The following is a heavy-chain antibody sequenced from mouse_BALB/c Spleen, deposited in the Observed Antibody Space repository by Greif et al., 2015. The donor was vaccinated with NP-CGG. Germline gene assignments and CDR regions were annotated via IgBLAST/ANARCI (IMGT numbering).Heavy chain of an antibody. Sequence: VQLQQSGAELVKPGASVKMSCKASGYTFTSYCMHWVKQRPGQGLEWIGEINPGNGRTNYNEKFKSKATLTVDKSSSSASMHLSLLTSEDSAVYYCASYDGYDYYAMDYWGQGTSVTVSS. D-gene: IGHD2-3*01. J-gene: IGHJ4*01. CDR1: GYTFTSYC. CDR2: INPGNGRT. V-gene: IGHV1S81*02. CDR3: ASYDGYDYYAMDY.